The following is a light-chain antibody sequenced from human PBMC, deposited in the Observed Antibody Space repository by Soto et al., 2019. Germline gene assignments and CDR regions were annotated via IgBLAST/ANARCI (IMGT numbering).Light chain of an antibody. V-gene: IGLV2-23*01. J-gene: IGLJ1*01. Sequence: QSVLTQPASVSGSPGQSITISCTGTSSDVGSYNLVSWYQQHPGKAPKLMIYEGSKRPSGVSNRFSDSKSGNTASLTISGLQAEDEAHYYCCSYAGSSTFVFGTGTKVTVL. CDR1: SSDVGSYNL. CDR2: EGS. CDR3: CSYAGSSTFV.